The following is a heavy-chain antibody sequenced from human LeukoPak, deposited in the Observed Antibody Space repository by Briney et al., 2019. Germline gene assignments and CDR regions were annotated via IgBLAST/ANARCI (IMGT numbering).Heavy chain of an antibody. CDR2: ISRSGSTK. Sequence: PGGSLRLSCAASGFTFSDYNMRWIRQAPGKGLEWVSSISRSGSTKYYADSVKGRFTISRDNAKNSLYLQMNSLRAGDAAVYYCAKAPVTTCSGAYCYPFDYWSQGTLVTVSS. D-gene: IGHD2-15*01. V-gene: IGHV3-11*01. J-gene: IGHJ4*02. CDR1: GFTFSDYN. CDR3: AKAPVTTCSGAYCYPFDY.